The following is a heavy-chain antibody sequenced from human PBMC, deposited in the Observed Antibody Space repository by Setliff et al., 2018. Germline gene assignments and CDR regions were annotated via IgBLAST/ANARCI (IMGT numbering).Heavy chain of an antibody. Sequence: PSETLSLTCTVSGGSISNYYWSWIRQPPGKGLEWIGYIYYSGNTNYNPSLKSRVTISVDTSKNQFSLNLISVTAADTAVYYCARQRVVVGAPSWFDPWGQGTLVTVSS. CDR1: GGSISNYY. D-gene: IGHD2-15*01. CDR2: IYYSGNT. CDR3: ARQRVVVGAPSWFDP. J-gene: IGHJ5*02. V-gene: IGHV4-59*01.